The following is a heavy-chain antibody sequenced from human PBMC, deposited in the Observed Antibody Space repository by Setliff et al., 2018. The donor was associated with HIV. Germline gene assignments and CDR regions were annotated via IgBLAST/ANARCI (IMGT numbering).Heavy chain of an antibody. Sequence: PSETLSLTCTVSGGSISYHYWSWIRQPPGKGLEWIGYIYDTGSTKYNPSLKSRVTMSVDTSKNQFSLKLSSVTAADTAVYYCARAQGLEMATVIPFDSWGQGTQVTVSS. J-gene: IGHJ4*02. D-gene: IGHD5-18*01. V-gene: IGHV4-59*11. CDR3: ARAQGLEMATVIPFDS. CDR2: IYDTGST. CDR1: GGSISYHY.